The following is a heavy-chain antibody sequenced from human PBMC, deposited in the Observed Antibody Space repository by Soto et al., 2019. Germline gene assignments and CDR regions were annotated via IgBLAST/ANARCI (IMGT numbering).Heavy chain of an antibody. CDR1: GYTFTDYD. D-gene: IGHD2-2*01. V-gene: IGHV1-8*01. Sequence: QVQLVQSGAEVRRPGTSVMVSCKTSGYTFTDYDINWVRQATGKGHEWMGWMNPNSGNTGYAQKFQGRVSRTRNTATSTAYVGLSRLRSDDTAIYYCARDSSTTNPVWGQGPMVTVAS. J-gene: IGHJ3*01. CDR3: ARDSSTTNPV. CDR2: MNPNSGNT.